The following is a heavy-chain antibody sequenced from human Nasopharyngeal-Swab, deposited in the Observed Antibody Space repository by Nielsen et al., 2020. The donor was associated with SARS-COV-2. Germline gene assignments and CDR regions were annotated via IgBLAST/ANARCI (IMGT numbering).Heavy chain of an antibody. V-gene: IGHV3-30*03. J-gene: IGHJ4*02. CDR2: IAHDASNE. CDR3: VRDDGTSWLLDK. D-gene: IGHD2-15*01. Sequence: GVSLRLSCAASGFTFSSFGMHWVRQAPGKGLEWVAFIAHDASNEYYGDSVKGRFSISRDSSKNTLYLQMDSLRGEDTAVYFCVRDDGTSWLLDKWGPGTLVTVSA. CDR1: GFTFSSFG.